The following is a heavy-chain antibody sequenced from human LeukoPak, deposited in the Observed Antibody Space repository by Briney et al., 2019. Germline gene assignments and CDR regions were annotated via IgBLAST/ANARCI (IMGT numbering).Heavy chain of an antibody. Sequence: GASVKVSCKASGYTFTGYYMHWVRQAPGQGLEWMGWINPNSGGTNYAQKFQGRVTMTRDTSISTAYMELSSLRSEDTAVYYCARGAYGSGSYWANYYYYYMDVWGKGTTVTISS. CDR2: INPNSGGT. D-gene: IGHD3-10*01. V-gene: IGHV1-2*02. CDR1: GYTFTGYY. J-gene: IGHJ6*03. CDR3: ARGAYGSGSYWANYYYYYMDV.